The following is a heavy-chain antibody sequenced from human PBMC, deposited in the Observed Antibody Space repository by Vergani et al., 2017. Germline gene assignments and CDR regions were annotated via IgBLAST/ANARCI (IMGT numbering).Heavy chain of an antibody. CDR1: GYSFSSYW. V-gene: IGHV5-51*01. J-gene: IGHJ4*02. CDR2: IYPGDYDT. CDR3: ARLAYCDTTSCHRVFDF. D-gene: IGHD2-2*02. Sequence: EVQLVQSGAEVKKPGESLKISCKGSGYSFSSYWIGWVRQTPGKGLEWMGIIYPGDYDTTYSPSFQGQVTISPDKYISTAYLQWNSLMASDTAMYYCARLAYCDTTSCHRVFDFWGQGSLVTVSS.